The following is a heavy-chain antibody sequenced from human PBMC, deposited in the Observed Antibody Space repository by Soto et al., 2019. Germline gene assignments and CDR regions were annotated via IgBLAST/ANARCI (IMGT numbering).Heavy chain of an antibody. CDR3: ARASEDIVATFDY. J-gene: IGHJ4*02. Sequence: ASVKVSCKASGYTFTGYYMHWVRQAPGQGLEWMGWINPNSGGTNYAQKFQGWVTMTRDTSISTAYMELSRLRSDDTAVYYCARASEDIVATFDYWGQGTLVTVAS. V-gene: IGHV1-2*04. D-gene: IGHD5-12*01. CDR1: GYTFTGYY. CDR2: INPNSGGT.